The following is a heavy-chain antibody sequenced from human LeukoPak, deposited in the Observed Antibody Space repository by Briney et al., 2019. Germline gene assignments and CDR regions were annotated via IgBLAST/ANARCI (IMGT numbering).Heavy chain of an antibody. CDR2: IYSSGST. D-gene: IGHD5-12*01. V-gene: IGHV4-39*07. Sequence: SETLSLTCTVSGGSISSSSYYWGWLRQPPGKGLGWIGSIYSSGSTYYNPSLKSRVTISLDTSKNHFSLKLSSVTAADTAVYYCARSGSGYLRYYFDYWGQGTLVTVSS. J-gene: IGHJ4*02. CDR1: GGSISSSSYY. CDR3: ARSGSGYLRYYFDY.